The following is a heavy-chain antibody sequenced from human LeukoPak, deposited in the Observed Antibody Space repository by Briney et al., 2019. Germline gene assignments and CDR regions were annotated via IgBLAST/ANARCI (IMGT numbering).Heavy chain of an antibody. Sequence: PGGSLRLSCAASGFTFSSYWMHWVRQAPGKGLVWVSRINSDGSSTNYADSVKGRFTISRDNAKNTLYPQMNSLRAEDTAMYYCARDCSSSSCYRSGFDPWGQGTLVTVSS. D-gene: IGHD2-2*02. J-gene: IGHJ5*02. CDR3: ARDCSSSSCYRSGFDP. V-gene: IGHV3-74*01. CDR2: INSDGSST. CDR1: GFTFSSYW.